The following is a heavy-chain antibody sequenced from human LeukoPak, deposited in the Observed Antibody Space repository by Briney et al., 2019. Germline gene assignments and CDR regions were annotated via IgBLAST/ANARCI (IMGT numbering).Heavy chain of an antibody. J-gene: IGHJ6*03. CDR3: ARDPAAAGIYYYMDV. CDR1: GYTFTGYY. V-gene: IGHV1-2*02. D-gene: IGHD6-13*01. CDR2: INPNSGGT. Sequence: ASVKVSCKASGYTFTGYYMHWVRQAPGQGLEWMGWINPNSGGTNYAQKFQGRVTMTRDTSISTAYMELSRLRSDDTAVYYCARDPAAAGIYYYMDVWGKETTVTISS.